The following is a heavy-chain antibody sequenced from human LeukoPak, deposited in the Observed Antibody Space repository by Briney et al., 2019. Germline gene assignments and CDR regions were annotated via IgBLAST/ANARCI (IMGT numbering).Heavy chain of an antibody. CDR1: GYTFTAYY. CDR3: ARGRASLTAWFVP. D-gene: IGHD1-20*01. V-gene: IGHV1-2*02. J-gene: IGHJ5*02. Sequence: ASVKVSCKASGYTFTAYYMHWVRQAPGQGLEWMGWIDPNSGATDSAQKFQGRVTVTRDTSINTVYMELSRLTSDDTAVYYCARGRASLTAWFVPWGQGTLVSVSS. CDR2: IDPNSGAT.